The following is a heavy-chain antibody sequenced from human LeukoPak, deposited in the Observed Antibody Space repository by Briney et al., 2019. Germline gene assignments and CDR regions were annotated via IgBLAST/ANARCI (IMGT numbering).Heavy chain of an antibody. CDR1: GFSFNYFA. D-gene: IGHD4-17*01. V-gene: IGHV3-30*18. CDR3: AKNIHGRDYEDYGPDY. Sequence: GGSLRLSCAGSGFSFNYFAMNWVRQAPGKGLEWVSLISYHGSDKYYADSVKGRFTISRDNSKNTLYLQMSNLRPDDTAMYYCAKNIHGRDYEDYGPDYWGQETLVTVPS. CDR2: ISYHGSDK. J-gene: IGHJ4*02.